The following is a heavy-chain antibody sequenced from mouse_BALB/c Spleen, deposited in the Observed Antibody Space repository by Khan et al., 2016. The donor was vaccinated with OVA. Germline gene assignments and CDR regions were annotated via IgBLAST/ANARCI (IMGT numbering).Heavy chain of an antibody. Sequence: EVQLQESGGDLVKPGGSLKVSCAASGFTFSSYGMSWVRQTPDKRLEWVATISSGGGYTYFPDSVKGRFTMSRDNAKNTLYLQMSSLKSENTAMYYCASAYYSNEYYAMDYWGQGTSVTVSA. CDR1: GFTFSSYG. D-gene: IGHD2-5*01. J-gene: IGHJ4*01. CDR3: ASAYYSNEYYAMDY. CDR2: ISSGGGYT. V-gene: IGHV5-6*01.